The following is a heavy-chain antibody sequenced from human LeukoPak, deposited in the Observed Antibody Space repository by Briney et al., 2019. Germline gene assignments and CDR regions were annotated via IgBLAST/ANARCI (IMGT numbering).Heavy chain of an antibody. V-gene: IGHV1-2*02. Sequence: ASVKVSCKASGYTFTGAYIHWIRQAPGQGLECVGWIDPNSGDTHYAQKFQGRVTMTRDTSLSTAYMELSRLRSDDTAVYYCARTAISYGDYIYWGQGTLVTVSS. CDR2: IDPNSGDT. D-gene: IGHD4-17*01. CDR3: ARTAISYGDYIY. J-gene: IGHJ4*02. CDR1: GYTFTGAY.